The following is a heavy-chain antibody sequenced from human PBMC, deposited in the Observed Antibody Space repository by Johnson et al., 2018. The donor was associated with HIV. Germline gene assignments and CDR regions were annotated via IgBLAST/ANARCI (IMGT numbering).Heavy chain of an antibody. V-gene: IGHV3-66*02. Sequence: VQLVESGGGLVQPGGSLRLSCAASGFTVSSNYMSWVRQAPGKGLEWVSVIYTGGITYYADSVKGRFTISRDNSKNTLYLQMARLRAEDTAVYYCARGPVMVRGVTDAFDIWGQGTMVTVSS. CDR2: IYTGGIT. J-gene: IGHJ3*02. CDR3: ARGPVMVRGVTDAFDI. D-gene: IGHD3-10*01. CDR1: GFTVSSNY.